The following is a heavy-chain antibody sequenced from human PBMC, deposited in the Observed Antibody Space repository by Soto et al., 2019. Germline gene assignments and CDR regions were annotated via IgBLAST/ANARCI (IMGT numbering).Heavy chain of an antibody. D-gene: IGHD3-9*01. CDR2: ISAYNGNT. CDR1: GYTFTSYG. CDR3: AEMTGFPLYGMDV. V-gene: IGHV1-18*01. J-gene: IGHJ6*02. Sequence: ASVKVSCKASGYTFTSYGISWVRQAPGQGLEWMGWISAYNGNTNYAQKLQGRVTMTTDTSISTAYMELSSLRSEDTAVYYCAEMTGFPLYGMDVWGQGTTVTVSS.